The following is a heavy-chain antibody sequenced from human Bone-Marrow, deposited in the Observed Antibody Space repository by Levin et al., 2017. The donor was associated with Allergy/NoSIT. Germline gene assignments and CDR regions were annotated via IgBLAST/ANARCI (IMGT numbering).Heavy chain of an antibody. V-gene: IGHV1-2*02. Sequence: AASVKVSCKASGYNFIDYEIHWVRQAPGQGLEWMGWINPKSGGPNYAQKFQGRVTMTRDTSFTTVYMELSSLRSDDTAIYYCARDFKVYYYYGMDVWGQGTSVTVSS. CDR2: INPKSGGP. CDR3: ARDFKVYYYYGMDV. CDR1: GYNFIDYE. J-gene: IGHJ6*02.